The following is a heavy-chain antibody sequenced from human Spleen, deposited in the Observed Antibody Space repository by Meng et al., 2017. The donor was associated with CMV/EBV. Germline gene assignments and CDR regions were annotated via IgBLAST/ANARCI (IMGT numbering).Heavy chain of an antibody. CDR1: GVTFASYA. J-gene: IGHJ4*02. CDR3: AKETDYTSSTGLLDY. Sequence: GESLKISCAASGVTFASYAMSWVRQAPGKGLEWVSVIGGSGGDTYFTDSVKGRFTISRDNSKNSLYLQMNGLSAEDSALYYCAKETDYTSSTGLLDYWGQGTLVTVSS. D-gene: IGHD6-6*01. CDR2: IGGSGGDT. V-gene: IGHV3-23*01.